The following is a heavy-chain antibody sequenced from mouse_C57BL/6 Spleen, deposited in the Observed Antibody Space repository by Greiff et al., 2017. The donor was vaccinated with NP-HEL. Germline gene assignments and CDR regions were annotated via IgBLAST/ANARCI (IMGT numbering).Heavy chain of an antibody. CDR3: AREGDYYYGSSLYYFDY. CDR2: IYPGDGDT. CDR1: GYAFSSSW. Sequence: QVQLQQSGPELVKPGASVKISCKASGYAFSSSWMNWVKQRPGKGLEWIGRIYPGDGDTNYNGKFKGKATLTADKSSSTAYMQLSSLTSEDSAVYFCAREGDYYYGSSLYYFDYWGQGTTLTVSS. J-gene: IGHJ2*01. V-gene: IGHV1-82*01. D-gene: IGHD1-1*01.